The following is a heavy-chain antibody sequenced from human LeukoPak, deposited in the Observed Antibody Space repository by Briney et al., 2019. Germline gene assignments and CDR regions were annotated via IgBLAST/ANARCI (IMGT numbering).Heavy chain of an antibody. D-gene: IGHD1-26*01. CDR1: GFTFSSYG. Sequence: PGGSLRLSCAASGFTFSSYGMSWVRQAPGKGLEWVSAISGSGGSTYYADSVKGRFTISRDNSKNTLYLQMNSLRAEDTAVYYCARDPNGWIVGATGNFDYWGQGTLVTVSS. V-gene: IGHV3-23*01. CDR2: ISGSGGST. CDR3: ARDPNGWIVGATGNFDY. J-gene: IGHJ4*02.